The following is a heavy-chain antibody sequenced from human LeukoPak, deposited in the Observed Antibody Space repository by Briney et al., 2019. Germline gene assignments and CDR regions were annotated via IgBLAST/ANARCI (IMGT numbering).Heavy chain of an antibody. Sequence: GGSLRLSCETSGFTFSNYAMSWVRQAPGKGLEWVPAMSGSGGMTYSADSVKGRFTISRDNSKNTLDLQMNSLRADDTAVYYCAKGPFFYYDSSGYNYYDFWGQGTLVTVSS. CDR1: GFTFSNYA. J-gene: IGHJ4*02. D-gene: IGHD3-22*01. CDR3: AKGPFFYYDSSGYNYYDF. CDR2: MSGSGGMT. V-gene: IGHV3-23*01.